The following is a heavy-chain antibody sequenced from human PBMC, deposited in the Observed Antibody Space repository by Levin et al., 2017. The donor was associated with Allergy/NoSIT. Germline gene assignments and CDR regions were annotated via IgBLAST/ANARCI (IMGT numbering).Heavy chain of an antibody. CDR3: ARDAHGIQEGIAAALYYFDY. Sequence: GGSLRLSCAASGFTFSSYAMHWVRQAPGKGLEWVAVISYDGSNKYYADSVKGRFTISRDNSKNTLYLQMNSLRTADTALYYCARDAHGIQEGIAAALYYFDYWGQGTLVTVSS. CDR2: ISYDGSNK. V-gene: IGHV3-30-3*01. CDR1: GFTFSSYA. D-gene: IGHD6-13*01. J-gene: IGHJ4*02.